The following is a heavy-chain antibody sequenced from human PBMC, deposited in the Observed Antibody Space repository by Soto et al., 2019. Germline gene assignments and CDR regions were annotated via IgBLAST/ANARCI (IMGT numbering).Heavy chain of an antibody. V-gene: IGHV4-59*01. CDR1: GGSLSSYY. CDR3: ARGQQDLVRVGPGYYSYGMDI. Sequence: SETLSLTCTVSGGSLSSYYWSWIRQPPGKGLEWIGYIYYSGSTNYNPSLKSRVTISVDTSKNNFSLKLSSVTAADTAVYYCARGQQDLVRVGPGYYSYGMDIWGQGTTVTVSS. CDR2: IYYSGST. D-gene: IGHD6-13*01. J-gene: IGHJ6*02.